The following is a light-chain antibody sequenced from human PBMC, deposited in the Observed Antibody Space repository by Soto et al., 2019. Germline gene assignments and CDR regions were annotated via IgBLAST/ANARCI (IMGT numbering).Light chain of an antibody. CDR1: QGSSSY. V-gene: IGKV1-8*01. CDR3: QQYYSYPWT. J-gene: IGKJ1*01. CDR2: AAS. Sequence: IQMAQSPYFQSASLGDRGTKTYRASQGSSSYLAWYQQNPGKAPKLLIYAASTLQSGVPSRFSGSGSGTDFTLNISCLQSEDFATYYCQQYYSYPWTFGQGTKVDIK.